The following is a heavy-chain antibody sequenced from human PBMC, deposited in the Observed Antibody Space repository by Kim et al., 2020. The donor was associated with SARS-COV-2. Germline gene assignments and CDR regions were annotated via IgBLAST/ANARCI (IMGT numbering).Heavy chain of an antibody. V-gene: IGHV1-2*02. D-gene: IGHD2-2*02. Sequence: ASVKVSCKASGYTFTGYYMHWVRQAPGQGLEWMGWINPNSGGTNYAQKFQGRVTMTRDTSISTAYMELSRLRSDDTAVYYCARDGEKYQLLYRGYYYGMDVWGQGTTVTVSS. CDR1: GYTFTGYY. CDR2: INPNSGGT. CDR3: ARDGEKYQLLYRGYYYGMDV. J-gene: IGHJ6*02.